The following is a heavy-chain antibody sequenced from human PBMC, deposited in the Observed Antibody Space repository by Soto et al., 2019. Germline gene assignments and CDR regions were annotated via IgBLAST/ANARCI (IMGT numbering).Heavy chain of an antibody. J-gene: IGHJ4*02. V-gene: IGHV1-18*01. CDR1: GYTFTSYG. D-gene: IGHD5-18*01. CDR2: ISAYNGNT. CDR3: ARDVDTAMVLSSIRTLYSFDY. Sequence: ASVKVSCKASGYTFTSYGISWVRQAPGQGLEWMGWISAYNGNTNYAQKLQGRVTMTTDTSTSTAYMELRSLRSDDTAVYYCARDVDTAMVLSSIRTLYSFDYWGQGTLVTVSS.